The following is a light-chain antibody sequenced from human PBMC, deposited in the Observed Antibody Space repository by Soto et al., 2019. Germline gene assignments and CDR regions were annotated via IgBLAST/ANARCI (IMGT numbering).Light chain of an antibody. J-gene: IGLJ1*01. CDR1: SSNIGGNS. Sequence: QSVLTQPPSVSAAPGQTVTISGSGSSSNIGGNSVSWYQQLPGTAPKLLIYDDDKRPSGIPDRFSGSKSGTSATLGITGFQTGDEADHYCGSWDSSLSAYVFGTGTKVTVL. CDR2: DDD. V-gene: IGLV1-51*01. CDR3: GSWDSSLSAYV.